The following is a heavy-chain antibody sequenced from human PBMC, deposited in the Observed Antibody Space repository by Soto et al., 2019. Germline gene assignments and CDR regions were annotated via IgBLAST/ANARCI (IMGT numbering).Heavy chain of an antibody. J-gene: IGHJ4*02. CDR3: ARDLEELLHFDY. D-gene: IGHD3-10*01. CDR2: ISAYNGNT. Sequence: ASVKVSCKASGYTFNSYGISWVRQAPGQGLEWMGWISAYNGNTNYAQKLQGRVTMTTDTSTSTAYMELRSLRSDDTAVYYCARDLEELLHFDYWGQGTLVTVSS. CDR1: GYTFNSYG. V-gene: IGHV1-18*01.